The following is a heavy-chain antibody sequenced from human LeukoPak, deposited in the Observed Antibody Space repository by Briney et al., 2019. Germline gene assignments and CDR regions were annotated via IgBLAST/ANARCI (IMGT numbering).Heavy chain of an antibody. CDR1: GYNFATYW. D-gene: IGHD1-26*01. J-gene: IGHJ4*02. Sequence: GESLKISCKGSGYNFATYWIGWVRQMPRKGLEWMGIIYPGDSDTRNSPSFQGQVSISVDKSINTAYLQWSSLKASDTAMYYCARLQNTVGGGRHFDHWGQGTLVTVSS. V-gene: IGHV5-51*01. CDR3: ARLQNTVGGGRHFDH. CDR2: IYPGDSDT.